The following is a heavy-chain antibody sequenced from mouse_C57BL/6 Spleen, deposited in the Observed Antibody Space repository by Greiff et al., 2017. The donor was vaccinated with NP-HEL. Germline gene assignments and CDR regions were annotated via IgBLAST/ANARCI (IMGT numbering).Heavy chain of an antibody. J-gene: IGHJ4*01. CDR3: ARGGLRDAMDY. CDR1: GYSITSGYY. V-gene: IGHV3-6*01. D-gene: IGHD2-4*01. CDR2: ISYDGSN. Sequence: EVKVEESGPGLVKPSQSLSLTCSVTGYSITSGYYWNWIRQFPGNKLEWMGYISYDGSNNYNPSLKNRISITRDTSKNQFFLKLNSVTTEDTATYYCARGGLRDAMDYWGQGTSVTVSS.